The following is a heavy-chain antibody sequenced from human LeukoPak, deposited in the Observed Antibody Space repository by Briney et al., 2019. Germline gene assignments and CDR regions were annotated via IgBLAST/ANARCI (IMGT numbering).Heavy chain of an antibody. V-gene: IGHV1-24*01. D-gene: IGHD3-3*01. CDR1: GYTLTELS. Sequence: ASVKVSCKVSGYTLTELSMHWVRQAPGKGLEWMGGFDPEDGETIYAQKFQGRVTMTEDTSTDTAYMELSSLRSEDTAVYYCATAVRTYDFWSGYYRAYDYWGQGTPVTVSS. J-gene: IGHJ4*02. CDR2: FDPEDGET. CDR3: ATAVRTYDFWSGYYRAYDY.